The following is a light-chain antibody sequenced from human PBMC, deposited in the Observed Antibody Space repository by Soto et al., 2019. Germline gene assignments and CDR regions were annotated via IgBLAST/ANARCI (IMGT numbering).Light chain of an antibody. CDR2: KAS. V-gene: IGKV1-5*03. J-gene: IGKJ1*01. Sequence: DIQMTQSPSILSASVGDRVTITCRASQSISSWLAWYQQKPGKAPKLLIYKASSLESGVPSRFSGSGSGTEFTLTISSLQPDDFATYYCQQYDSYSPRWTFGQGTKVEMK. CDR1: QSISSW. CDR3: QQYDSYSPRWT.